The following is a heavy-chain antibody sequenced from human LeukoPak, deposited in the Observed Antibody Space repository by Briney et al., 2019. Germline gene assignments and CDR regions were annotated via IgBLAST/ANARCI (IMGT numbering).Heavy chain of an antibody. CDR1: GYTFTGYN. Sequence: ASVKVSCKASGYTFTGYNMHWVRQAPGQGLEWMGRINPNSGGTNYAQKFQGRVTMTRDTSISTAYMELSRLRSDDTAVYYCASLSGSGWYSSAFDYWGQGTLVTVSS. CDR2: INPNSGGT. J-gene: IGHJ4*02. V-gene: IGHV1-2*06. D-gene: IGHD6-19*01. CDR3: ASLSGSGWYSSAFDY.